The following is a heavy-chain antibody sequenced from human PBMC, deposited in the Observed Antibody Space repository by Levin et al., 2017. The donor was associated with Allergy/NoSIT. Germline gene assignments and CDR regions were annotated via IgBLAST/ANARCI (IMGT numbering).Heavy chain of an antibody. D-gene: IGHD1-26*01. CDR3: ATTMVGANNGLDV. CDR2: IIPILGTP. V-gene: IGHV1-69*13. Sequence: SVKVSCKASGGTFRAYAFTWVRQAPGQGLEWMGGIIPILGTPNYAQKNQGRVTILADESTSTAYMELTNLTSEDTAVYYCATTMVGANNGLDVWGQGTTVTVSS. CDR1: GGTFRAYA. J-gene: IGHJ6*02.